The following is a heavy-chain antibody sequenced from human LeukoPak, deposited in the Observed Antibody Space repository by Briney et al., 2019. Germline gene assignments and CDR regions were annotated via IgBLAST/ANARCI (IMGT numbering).Heavy chain of an antibody. CDR2: ISSSGSTI. CDR1: GFTFSSYE. J-gene: IGHJ4*02. Sequence: GGSLRLSCAASGFTFSSYEMNWVRQAPGKGLEWVSYISSSGSTIYYADSVKGRFTISRDNAKNSLYLQMNSLRAEDTALYYCARVKYSGSYPHDYWGQGTLVTVSS. D-gene: IGHD1-26*01. CDR3: ARVKYSGSYPHDY. V-gene: IGHV3-48*03.